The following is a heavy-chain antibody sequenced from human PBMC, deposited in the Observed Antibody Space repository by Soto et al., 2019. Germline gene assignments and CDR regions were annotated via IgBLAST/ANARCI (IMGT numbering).Heavy chain of an antibody. D-gene: IGHD3-22*01. CDR2: ISWNSGSI. CDR3: AKDLSHYYDSSGYRPKYFDY. J-gene: IGHJ4*02. Sequence: SLKISCAASGFTFDDYAMHWVRQAPGKGLEWVSGISWNSGSIGYADSVKGRFTISRDNAKNSLYLQMNSLRAEDTALYYCAKDLSHYYDSSGYRPKYFDYWGQGTLVTVSS. CDR1: GFTFDDYA. V-gene: IGHV3-9*01.